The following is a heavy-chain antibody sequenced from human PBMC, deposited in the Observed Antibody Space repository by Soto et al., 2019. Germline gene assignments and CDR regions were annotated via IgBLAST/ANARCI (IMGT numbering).Heavy chain of an antibody. CDR2: ISGSGGST. V-gene: IGHV3-23*01. Sequence: GGSLRLSCADSLFTFSSYAMSWVRPAPGKGLEWVSAISGSGGSTYYADSVKGRFTISRDNSKNTLYLQMNSLRAEDTAVYYCAKEGIDDYGDTYYFDYWGQGTLVTVSS. J-gene: IGHJ4*02. D-gene: IGHD4-17*01. CDR1: LFTFSSYA. CDR3: AKEGIDDYGDTYYFDY.